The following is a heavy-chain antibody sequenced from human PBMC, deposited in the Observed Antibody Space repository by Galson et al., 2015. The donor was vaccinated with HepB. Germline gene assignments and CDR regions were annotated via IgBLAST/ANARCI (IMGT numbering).Heavy chain of an antibody. CDR3: ARARCGSCYSGCWSDY. CDR2: IIPIFGTA. V-gene: IGHV1-69*06. CDR1: GCTFTSYA. Sequence: SVKVSCKASGCTFTSYAISWARQAPGQGLEWMGGIIPIFGTANYAQKFQGRVTITADKSTSTAYMELSSLRSEDTAVYYCARARCGSCYSGCWSDYWGQGTLVTVSS. J-gene: IGHJ4*02. D-gene: IGHD2-15*01.